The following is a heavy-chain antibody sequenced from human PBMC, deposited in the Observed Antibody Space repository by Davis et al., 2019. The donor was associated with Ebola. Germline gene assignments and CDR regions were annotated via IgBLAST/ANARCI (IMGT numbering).Heavy chain of an antibody. D-gene: IGHD5-24*01. CDR2: INAGNGNT. CDR3: ARDEARDGYNFGMDYYFDY. V-gene: IGHV1-3*01. Sequence: ASVTVSCKASGYTFTSYAMHRVRQAPGQRLEWMGWINAGNGNTKYSQKFQGRVTITRDTSASTAYMELSSLRSEDTAVYYCARDEARDGYNFGMDYYFDYWGQGTLVTVSS. CDR1: GYTFTSYA. J-gene: IGHJ4*02.